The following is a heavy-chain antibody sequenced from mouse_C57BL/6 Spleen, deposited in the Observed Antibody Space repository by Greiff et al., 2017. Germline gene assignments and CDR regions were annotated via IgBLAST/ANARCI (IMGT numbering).Heavy chain of an antibody. J-gene: IGHJ1*03. Sequence: QVQLKESDAELVKPGASVKISCKVSGYTFTDHTIHWMKQRPEQGLEWIGYIYPRDGSTKYNEKFKGKATLTADKSSSTAYMQLNSLTSEDSAVYFCARRERYYYGSSYWWYFDVWGTGTTVTVSS. CDR1: GYTFTDHT. CDR3: ARRERYYYGSSYWWYFDV. D-gene: IGHD1-1*01. CDR2: IYPRDGST. V-gene: IGHV1-78*01.